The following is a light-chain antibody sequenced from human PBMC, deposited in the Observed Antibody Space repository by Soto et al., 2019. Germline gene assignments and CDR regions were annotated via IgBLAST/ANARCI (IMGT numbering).Light chain of an antibody. Sequence: QSVLTQPPSASGTPGQRVTISCSGSSCNIGSNTVNWYQQLPRTAPNLLIYSNNQRPSGVPDRFSGSKSGASASLAISGLQSEDEADYYCAAWDDSLNGWVFGGGTQLTVL. CDR2: SNN. V-gene: IGLV1-44*01. CDR1: SCNIGSNT. CDR3: AAWDDSLNGWV. J-gene: IGLJ3*02.